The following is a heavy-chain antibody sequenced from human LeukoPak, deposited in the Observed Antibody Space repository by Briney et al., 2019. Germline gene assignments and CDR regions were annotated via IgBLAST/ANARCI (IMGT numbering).Heavy chain of an antibody. D-gene: IGHD2-8*01. CDR1: GCTFSNYA. CDR2: ISFDGSNK. J-gene: IGHJ6*02. V-gene: IGHV3-30-3*01. CDR3: ARNLASGSMYYYYGMDV. Sequence: PGRSLRLSCAVSGCTFSNYAMHWVRQAPGKGLEWVAVISFDGSNKYYADSVKGRFTISRDNSKNTLYLQMNSLRAEDTAVYYCARNLASGSMYYYYGMDVWGQGTTVTVSS.